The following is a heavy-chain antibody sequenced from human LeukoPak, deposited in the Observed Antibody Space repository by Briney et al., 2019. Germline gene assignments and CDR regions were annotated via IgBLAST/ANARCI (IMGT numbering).Heavy chain of an antibody. CDR3: ARGYCSSTSCYLGFDY. V-gene: IGHV5-51*01. CDR1: GYSFTSYW. J-gene: IGHJ4*02. Sequence: GESLKISCKGSGYSFTSYWIGWVRQMPGKGLEWMGIIYPGDSDTRYSPSFQGQVTISADKSISTAYLQWSSLKASDTAMYYCARGYCSSTSCYLGFDYWGQGTLATVSS. CDR2: IYPGDSDT. D-gene: IGHD2-2*01.